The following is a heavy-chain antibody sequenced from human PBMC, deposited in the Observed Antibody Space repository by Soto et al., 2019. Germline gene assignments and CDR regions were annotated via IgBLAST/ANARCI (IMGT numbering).Heavy chain of an antibody. J-gene: IGHJ3*02. CDR3: TPVYDVWRGADAFGM. V-gene: IGHV3-23*01. Sequence: EVQLLESGGGLVQPGGSLRVSCAASGFTLSSYAMNWVRQAPGKGLEWVSSITGTGGNTYYADSVKGRFTISRDNSKNMLFLQMNSLRVEDTAIYSCTPVYDVWRGADAFGMWGQGTMVAVSS. CDR2: ITGTGGNT. D-gene: IGHD3-3*01. CDR1: GFTLSSYA.